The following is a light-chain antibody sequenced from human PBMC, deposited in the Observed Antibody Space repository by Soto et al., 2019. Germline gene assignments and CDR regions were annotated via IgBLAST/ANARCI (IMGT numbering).Light chain of an antibody. Sequence: DIHMTQSPSSLAASVGDRVTITCQASQDVSNYLNWYQQKLGKAPKLLIYDASNLETGVPSRFSGSGSGTYFSFTISSLQPEDFATYYCQQYSNLITFGQGTRLEI. V-gene: IGKV1-33*01. CDR1: QDVSNY. CDR2: DAS. J-gene: IGKJ5*01. CDR3: QQYSNLIT.